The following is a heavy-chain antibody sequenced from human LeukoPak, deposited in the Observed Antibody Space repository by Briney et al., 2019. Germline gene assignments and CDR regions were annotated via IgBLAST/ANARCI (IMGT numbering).Heavy chain of an antibody. J-gene: IGHJ4*02. CDR2: IYYSGSA. Sequence: SETLSLTCTVSGGSISSSSYYSGWSRQPPGKGLEWIVSIYYSGSAYYNPSLKSRVTISVDTSKNQFSLKLSSVTAADTAVYYCARHPRGSSRNGFDYWGQGTLVTVSS. D-gene: IGHD6-6*01. CDR3: ARHPRGSSRNGFDY. V-gene: IGHV4-39*01. CDR1: GGSISSSSYY.